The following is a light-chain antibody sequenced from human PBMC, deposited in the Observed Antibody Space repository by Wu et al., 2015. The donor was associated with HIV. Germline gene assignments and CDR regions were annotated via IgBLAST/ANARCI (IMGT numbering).Light chain of an antibody. V-gene: IGKV1-5*03. Sequence: DIQMTQSPSTLSASIGDRVTITCRASQNVNTWLAWYQQKPGKVPKLLIYKASTLETGVPSRLSASGSGTEFTLTISSLQPDDFAIYYCQQYDNYWTFGQGTKVEIK. CDR1: QNVNTW. CDR3: QQYDNYWT. J-gene: IGKJ1*01. CDR2: KAS.